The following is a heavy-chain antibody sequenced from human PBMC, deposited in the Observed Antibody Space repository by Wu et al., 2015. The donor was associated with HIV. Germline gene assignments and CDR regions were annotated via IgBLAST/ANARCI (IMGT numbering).Heavy chain of an antibody. D-gene: IGHD2-2*01. CDR1: GGTFNDSV. J-gene: IGHJ3*02. CDR3: ASYHCRRPSCFGGDAFEI. V-gene: IGHV1-69*12. Sequence: QVQLVQSGAELKKPGSSVKVSCKASGGTFNDSVINWVRQAPGQGLEWMGHIILMFKTANNAEKFHGRVTITADESTSAVYMELSSLRSDDTAVYYCASYHCRRPSCFGGDAFEIWGQGTMVTVSS. CDR2: IILMFKTA.